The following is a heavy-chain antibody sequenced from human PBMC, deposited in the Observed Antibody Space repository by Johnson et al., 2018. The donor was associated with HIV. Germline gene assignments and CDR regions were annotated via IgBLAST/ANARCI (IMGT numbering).Heavy chain of an antibody. CDR3: ASALCTWGAFDI. CDR1: GFTFSSYA. Sequence: QVQLVESGGGVVQPGRSLRLSCAASGFTFSSYAMHWVRQAPGKGLEWVAVIWYDGSNQYYADSVKGRFTISRDNSKNTLYLQMNSLRAEDTAVYYCASALCTWGAFDIWGQGTMVTVSS. J-gene: IGHJ3*02. V-gene: IGHV3-30*04. D-gene: IGHD2-8*01. CDR2: IWYDGSNQ.